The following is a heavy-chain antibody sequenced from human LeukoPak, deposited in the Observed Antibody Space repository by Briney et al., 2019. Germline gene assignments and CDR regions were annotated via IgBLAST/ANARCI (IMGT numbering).Heavy chain of an antibody. CDR2: ISSSSSYI. CDR3: ARDHYDYVWGSYRPFDY. Sequence: GGSRRLSGAGSGFTFSSYSMNWVRQAPGKGVEWVSSISSSSSYIYYADSVKGRFTISRDNAKNSLYLQMNSLRAEDTAVYYCARDHYDYVWGSYRPFDYWGQGTLVTVSS. V-gene: IGHV3-21*01. D-gene: IGHD3-16*02. CDR1: GFTFSSYS. J-gene: IGHJ4*02.